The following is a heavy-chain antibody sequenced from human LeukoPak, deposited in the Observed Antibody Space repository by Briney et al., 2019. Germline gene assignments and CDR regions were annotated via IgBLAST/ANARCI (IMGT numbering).Heavy chain of an antibody. CDR1: GFTFRSHS. V-gene: IGHV3-21*01. D-gene: IGHD4-23*01. Sequence: TSGGSLRLSSAASGFTFRSHSMNWVRQAPGKWLEWVSSISSSSGSIYYADSVKGRFTISRDNAKNSLYLQMNSLRAEDTAVYYCATLTTVVLDAFDIWGQGTMVTVSS. CDR2: ISSSSGSI. CDR3: ATLTTVVLDAFDI. J-gene: IGHJ3*02.